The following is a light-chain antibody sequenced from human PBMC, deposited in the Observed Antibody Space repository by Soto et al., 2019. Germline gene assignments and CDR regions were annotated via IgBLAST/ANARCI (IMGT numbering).Light chain of an antibody. J-gene: IGKJ5*01. Sequence: IQLTQSPSSLSASVGDRVTITCRASQGISSYLAWYQQKPGKAPKLLIYAASTLQSGVPSRFSGSGSGTDFTLTISSLQPEDVASYYCQQLNSYPRGTFGQGTRLEIK. V-gene: IGKV1-9*01. CDR2: AAS. CDR1: QGISSY. CDR3: QQLNSYPRGT.